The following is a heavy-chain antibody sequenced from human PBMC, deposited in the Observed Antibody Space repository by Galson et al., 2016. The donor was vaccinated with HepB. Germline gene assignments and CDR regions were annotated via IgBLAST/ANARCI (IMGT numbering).Heavy chain of an antibody. CDR1: GFTFSSYT. J-gene: IGHJ6*02. Sequence: SLRLSCAASGFTFSSYTMSWVRQAPGRGLVWVSLISGSGGSTHYADSVKGRFTISRDNSKNTLYLQMNSLRAEDTAVYYCARDTRPYSNLRHGMDVWGQGTTVTVSS. V-gene: IGHV3-23*01. CDR2: ISGSGGST. CDR3: ARDTRPYSNLRHGMDV. D-gene: IGHD4-11*01.